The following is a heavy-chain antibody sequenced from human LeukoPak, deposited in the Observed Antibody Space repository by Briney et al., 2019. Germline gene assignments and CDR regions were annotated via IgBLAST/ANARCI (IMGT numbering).Heavy chain of an antibody. CDR2: ISAYNGYT. J-gene: IGHJ1*01. Sequence: ASVKVSCKASGYTFTNYGFSWVRQAPGQGLEWMRWISAYNGYTDYAQKFQFRVTMTTDTSTSTAYMELRSLRSDDTAVYYCARDKAVTTEVTQHFQHWGQGTLVTVSS. CDR1: GYTFTNYG. D-gene: IGHD4-23*01. V-gene: IGHV1-18*01. CDR3: ARDKAVTTEVTQHFQH.